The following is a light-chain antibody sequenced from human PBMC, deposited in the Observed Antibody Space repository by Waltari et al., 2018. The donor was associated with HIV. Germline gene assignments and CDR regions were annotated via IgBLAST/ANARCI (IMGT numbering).Light chain of an antibody. CDR2: NTK. Sequence: QAVLTQPPSVSATPGQKVSISCSGNIFNIGRNYFSWYHQLPGRAPKLLIYNTKERHAGSPDGRSGYWADKSATLGITGLKTGDEGDYYCGTWDKSLGAGVFGGGTKLTVL. J-gene: IGLJ2*01. CDR3: GTWDKSLGAGV. V-gene: IGLV1-51*01. CDR1: IFNIGRNY.